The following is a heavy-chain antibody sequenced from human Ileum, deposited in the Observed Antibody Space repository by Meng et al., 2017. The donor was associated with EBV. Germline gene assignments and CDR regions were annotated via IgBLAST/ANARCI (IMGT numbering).Heavy chain of an antibody. Sequence: HLQLKDAGPGLVRPSETLSRTCSVSGDSMSSNNYYWGWIRQSPGKALECIGTIFYRGNTFYNPSLKTRLTISVDTSKNEFSLNLKSVTAADTAVYYCVSAYDYGDYEAFAYWGLGILVTVSS. V-gene: IGHV4-39*07. D-gene: IGHD4-17*01. CDR2: IFYRGNT. J-gene: IGHJ4*02. CDR1: GDSMSSNNYY. CDR3: VSAYDYGDYEAFAY.